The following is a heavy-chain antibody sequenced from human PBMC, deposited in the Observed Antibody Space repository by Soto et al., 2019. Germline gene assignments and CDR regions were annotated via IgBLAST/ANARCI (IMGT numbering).Heavy chain of an antibody. D-gene: IGHD3-3*01. CDR3: ARYDFWSGYGFMDV. V-gene: IGHV1-69*13. Sequence: SVKVSCKASGGTFSSYAISWVRQAPGQGLEWMGGIIPIFGTANYAQRFQGRVTITADESTSTAYMELSSLRSEDTAVYYCARYDFWSGYGFMDVWGQGTTVTVS. CDR1: GGTFSSYA. CDR2: IIPIFGTA. J-gene: IGHJ6*02.